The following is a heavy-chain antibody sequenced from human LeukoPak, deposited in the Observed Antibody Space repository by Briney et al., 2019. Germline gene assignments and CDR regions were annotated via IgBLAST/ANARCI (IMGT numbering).Heavy chain of an antibody. J-gene: IGHJ4*02. D-gene: IGHD4-17*01. CDR1: GNYW. Sequence: GGSLRLSCAASGNYWMHWVRQAPGKGLVWVSHINSDGSWTSYADSVKGRFTISRDNSKNTLYLQMNSLRAEDTAVYYCAKDPGEYGDYYYFDYWGQGTLVTVSS. CDR2: INSDGSWT. CDR3: AKDPGEYGDYYYFDY. V-gene: IGHV3-74*01.